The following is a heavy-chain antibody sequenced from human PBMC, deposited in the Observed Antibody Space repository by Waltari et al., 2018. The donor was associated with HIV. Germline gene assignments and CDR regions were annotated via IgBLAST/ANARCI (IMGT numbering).Heavy chain of an antibody. CDR2: LYGDGTT. CDR1: GTLVSDNY. V-gene: IGHV3-53*02. Sequence: EVQLVQSGGGVVSPEESVRLSCAVSGTLVSDNYMSLIREASGKGMDGVEVLYGDGTTYYADSVKGRLGVSRDKAKNMFFRQMDYPRGADSATYFCARGIRYYAPWGQGVLVSVS. D-gene: IGHD3-3*01. CDR3: ARGIRYYAP. J-gene: IGHJ5*02.